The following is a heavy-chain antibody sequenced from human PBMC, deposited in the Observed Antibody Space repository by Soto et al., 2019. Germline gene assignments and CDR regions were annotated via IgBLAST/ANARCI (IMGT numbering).Heavy chain of an antibody. CDR3: ARELERVFDY. CDR2: ISYDGSNK. D-gene: IGHD1-1*01. V-gene: IGHV3-30-3*01. Sequence: SGGSLRLSCAASGFTFRSYAMHWVRQAPGKGLEWVAVISYDGSNKYYADSVKGRLTISRDNSKNTLYLQMNSLRAEDTAVYYCARELERVFDYWGQGTLVTVSS. CDR1: GFTFRSYA. J-gene: IGHJ4*02.